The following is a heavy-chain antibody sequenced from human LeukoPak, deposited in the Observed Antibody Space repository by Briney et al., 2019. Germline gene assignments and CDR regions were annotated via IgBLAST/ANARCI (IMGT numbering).Heavy chain of an antibody. J-gene: IGHJ5*02. D-gene: IGHD3-3*01. CDR2: INHSGST. Sequence: PSETLSLTCAVYGGSFSGYYWSWIRQPPGKGLEWIGEINHSGSTNYNPSLKSRVTISVDTSKNQFSLKLSSVTAADTAVYYCARDPKYYDFWSGYYTGMRFDPWGQGTLVTVSS. CDR1: GGSFSGYY. V-gene: IGHV4-34*01. CDR3: ARDPKYYDFWSGYYTGMRFDP.